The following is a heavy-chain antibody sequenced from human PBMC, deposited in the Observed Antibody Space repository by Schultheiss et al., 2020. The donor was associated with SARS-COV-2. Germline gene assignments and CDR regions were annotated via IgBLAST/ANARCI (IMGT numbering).Heavy chain of an antibody. CDR2: INYSGST. J-gene: IGHJ5*02. CDR3: ARDGGGSAWWFDP. Sequence: SETLSLNCAVSGYSISSGYYWGWIRQHPGKGLEWIGYINYSGSTYYNTSLKSRPTISVDTSKNQFSLKLSSVTAADTAVYYCARDGGGSAWWFDPWGQGTLVTVSS. V-gene: IGHV4-38-2*02. CDR1: GYSISSGYY. D-gene: IGHD3-16*01.